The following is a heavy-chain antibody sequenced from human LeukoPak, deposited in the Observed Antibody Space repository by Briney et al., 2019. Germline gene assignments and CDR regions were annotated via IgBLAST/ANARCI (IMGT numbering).Heavy chain of an antibody. CDR2: IKQDGSEK. J-gene: IGHJ4*02. V-gene: IGHV3-7*01. CDR3: ARESLWFGESLDY. CDR1: GFTFSSYA. Sequence: GGSLRLSCAASGFTFSSYAMHWVRQAPGKGLEWVANIKQDGSEKFYVDSVKGRFTISRDNARNSLYLQMNSLRAEDTAVYYCARESLWFGESLDYWSQGTLVTVSS. D-gene: IGHD3-10*01.